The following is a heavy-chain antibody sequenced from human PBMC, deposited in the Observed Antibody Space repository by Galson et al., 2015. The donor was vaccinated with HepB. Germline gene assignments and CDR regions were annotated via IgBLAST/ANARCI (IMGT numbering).Heavy chain of an antibody. CDR2: IRGRGGST. CDR1: GFTFSSYA. Sequence: SLRLSCAASGFTFSSYAMSWVRQAPGKGLEWVSAIRGRGGSTYYADSVKGRFTISRDNSKNTLYLQMNSLRAEDTAVYYCAKLSDEVNSSSWYRFYWGQGTLVTVSS. D-gene: IGHD6-13*01. J-gene: IGHJ4*02. CDR3: AKLSDEVNSSSWYRFY. V-gene: IGHV3-23*01.